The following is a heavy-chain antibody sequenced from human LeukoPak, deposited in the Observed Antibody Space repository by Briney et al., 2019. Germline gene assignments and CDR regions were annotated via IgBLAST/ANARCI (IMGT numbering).Heavy chain of an antibody. D-gene: IGHD1-14*01. Sequence: SETLSLTCAVYGGSFSGYYWSWIRQPPGKGLEWIGEINHSGSTNYNPSLKSRVTISVDTSKNQFSLKLSSVTAADTAVYYCARSPGEPDYWGQGTLVTVSS. J-gene: IGHJ4*02. CDR2: INHSGST. V-gene: IGHV4-34*01. CDR3: ARSPGEPDY. CDR1: GGSFSGYY.